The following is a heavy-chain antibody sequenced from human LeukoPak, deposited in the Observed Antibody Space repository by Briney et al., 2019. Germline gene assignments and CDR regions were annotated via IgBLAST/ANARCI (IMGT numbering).Heavy chain of an antibody. V-gene: IGHV1-69*05. J-gene: IGHJ5*02. CDR2: IIPIFGTA. CDR3: ARGDIVVVPAAMGGGWFDP. Sequence: ASVKVSCKASGGTFSSYAMSWVPQAPGQGLEWMGGIIPIFGTANYAKKFQGKVRITKDDSTSTAYMELSSLRSEDTSVYYCARGDIVVVPAAMGGGWFDPWGQGTLVTVSS. D-gene: IGHD2-2*01. CDR1: GGTFSSYA.